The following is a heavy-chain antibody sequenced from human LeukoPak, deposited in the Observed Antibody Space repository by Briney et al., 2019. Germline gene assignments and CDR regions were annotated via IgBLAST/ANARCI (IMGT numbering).Heavy chain of an antibody. CDR2: IYYSGST. Sequence: SETLSLTCAVYGGSFSGYYWSWIRQPPGKGLEWIGSIYYSGSTYYNPSLKSRVTISVDTSKNQFSLKLSSVTAADTAVYYCARKEDYGGNFDYWGQGTLVTVSS. CDR1: GGSFSGYY. J-gene: IGHJ4*02. CDR3: ARKEDYGGNFDY. D-gene: IGHD4-23*01. V-gene: IGHV4-34*01.